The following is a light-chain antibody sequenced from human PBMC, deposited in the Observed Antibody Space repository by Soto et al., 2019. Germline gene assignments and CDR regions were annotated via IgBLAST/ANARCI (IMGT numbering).Light chain of an antibody. CDR2: DAS. CDR1: QSVGSY. CDR3: QQRSDWPS. Sequence: EVVLTQSPATLSLSPGERATLSCRASQSVGSYLAWYQQKLGQAPRLLIYDASNRATGIPARFSGSGSGTDFPLTISSLAPEDFAIYYCQQRSDWPSFGQGAKLEIK. V-gene: IGKV3-11*01. J-gene: IGKJ2*01.